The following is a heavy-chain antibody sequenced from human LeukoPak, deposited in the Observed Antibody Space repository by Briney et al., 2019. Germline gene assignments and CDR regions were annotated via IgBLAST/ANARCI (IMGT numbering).Heavy chain of an antibody. CDR1: GYTFTGYY. Sequence: ASVKVSCKASGYTFTGYYMHGVRQAPAQGLAWMGRINPNSCGTNYAQKVQGRVTMTRDKSISTAYMELSRLRSGDTAVYYCARDLIGDYGDGDYWGQGTLVTVSS. J-gene: IGHJ4*02. V-gene: IGHV1-2*06. CDR3: ARDLIGDYGDGDY. D-gene: IGHD4-17*01. CDR2: INPNSCGT.